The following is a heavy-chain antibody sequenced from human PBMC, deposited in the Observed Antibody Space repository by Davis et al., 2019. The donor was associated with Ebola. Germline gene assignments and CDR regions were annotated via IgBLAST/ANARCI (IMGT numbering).Heavy chain of an antibody. Sequence: GESLKISCAASGFTFSSYSMNWVRQAPGKGLEWVSSISSSSSYIYYADSVKGRFTISRDNAKNSLYLQMNSLRAEDTAVYYCARFSRGDLENYWGQGTLVTVSS. CDR1: GFTFSSYS. D-gene: IGHD3-3*01. J-gene: IGHJ4*02. CDR2: ISSSSSYI. CDR3: ARFSRGDLENY. V-gene: IGHV3-21*01.